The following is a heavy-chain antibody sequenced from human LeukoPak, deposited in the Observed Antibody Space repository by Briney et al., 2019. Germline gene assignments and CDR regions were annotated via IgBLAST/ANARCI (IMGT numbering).Heavy chain of an antibody. CDR1: GGSISSGSYY. V-gene: IGHV4-61*02. D-gene: IGHD3-3*01. CDR2: IYTSGST. CDR3: ARGPLWSGSQADYYYYMDV. J-gene: IGHJ6*03. Sequence: PSQTLSLTCTVSGGSISSGSYYWSWIRQPAGKGLEWIGRIYTSGSTNYNPSLKSRVTISVDTSKNQFSLKLSSVTATDTAVYYCARGPLWSGSQADYYYYMDVWGKGTTVTVSS.